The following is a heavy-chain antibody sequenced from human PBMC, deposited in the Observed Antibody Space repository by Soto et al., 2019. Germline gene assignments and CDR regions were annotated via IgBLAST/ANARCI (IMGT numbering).Heavy chain of an antibody. J-gene: IGHJ4*02. CDR2: IIPIFGTA. Sequence: QVQLVQSGAEVKKPGSSVKVSCKASGGTFSSYAISWVRQAPGQGLEWMGGIIPIFGTANYEQKFQGRVTITADESTSKAYMELSSLRSEDTAVYYCARVQPAGDYYDSSGYIDYWGQGTLVTVSS. V-gene: IGHV1-69*12. D-gene: IGHD3-22*01. CDR3: ARVQPAGDYYDSSGYIDY. CDR1: GGTFSSYA.